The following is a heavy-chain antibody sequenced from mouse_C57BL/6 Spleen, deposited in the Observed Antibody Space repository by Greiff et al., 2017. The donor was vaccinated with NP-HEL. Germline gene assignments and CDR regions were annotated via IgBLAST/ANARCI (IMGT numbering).Heavy chain of an antibody. D-gene: IGHD4-1*01. V-gene: IGHV1-81*01. CDR2: IYPRSGNT. CDR1: GYTFTSYG. CDR3: ASRANWEAMDY. J-gene: IGHJ4*01. Sequence: VQLQESGAELARPGASVKLSCKASGYTFTSYGISWVKQRTGQGLEWIGEIYPRSGNTYYNEKFKGKATLTADKSSSTAYMELRSLTSEDSAVYFCASRANWEAMDYWGQGTSVTVSS.